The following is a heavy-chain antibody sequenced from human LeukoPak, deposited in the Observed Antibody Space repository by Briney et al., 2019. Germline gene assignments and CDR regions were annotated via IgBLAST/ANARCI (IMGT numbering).Heavy chain of an antibody. CDR1: GYTFTSYD. Sequence: ASVKVSCKASGYTFTSYDINWVRPATGQGLEWMGWMNPNSGNTGYAQKFQGRVTMTRNTSISTAYMELSSLRSEDTAVYYCARNYDFWSGYYTGPRYFDYWGQGTLVTVSS. CDR2: MNPNSGNT. D-gene: IGHD3-3*01. V-gene: IGHV1-8*01. J-gene: IGHJ4*02. CDR3: ARNYDFWSGYYTGPRYFDY.